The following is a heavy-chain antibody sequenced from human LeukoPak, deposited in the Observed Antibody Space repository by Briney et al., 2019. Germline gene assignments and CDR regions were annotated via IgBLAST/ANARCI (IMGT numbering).Heavy chain of an antibody. CDR2: IYTSGST. CDR3: ARTPDHYYDSSGYYSTPIDY. J-gene: IGHJ4*02. Sequence: SETLSLTCTVSGGSISSYYWSWIRQPAGKGLEWIGRIYTSGSTNYNPSLKSRVTMSVDTSKNQCSLKLSSVTAAETAVYYCARTPDHYYDSSGYYSTPIDYWGQGTLVTVSS. CDR1: GGSISSYY. D-gene: IGHD3-22*01. V-gene: IGHV4-4*07.